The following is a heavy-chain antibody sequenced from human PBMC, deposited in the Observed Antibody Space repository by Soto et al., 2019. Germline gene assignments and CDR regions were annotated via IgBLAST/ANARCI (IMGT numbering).Heavy chain of an antibody. J-gene: IGHJ4*02. CDR3: AQLTTN. D-gene: IGHD3-3*01. CDR2: ISVAVGST. V-gene: IGHV3-23*01. CDR1: GFTFSSAA. Sequence: GGSLRLSCAASGFTFSSAAMSWVRQAPGKGLEWVSTISVAVGSTYYTDAVKGRFTISRDNSKNTLYLQMNSLRAEDTALYYCAQLTTNWGQGTQVTVSS.